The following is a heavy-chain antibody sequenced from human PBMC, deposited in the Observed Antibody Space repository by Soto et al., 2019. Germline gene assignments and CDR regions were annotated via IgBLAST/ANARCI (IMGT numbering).Heavy chain of an antibody. J-gene: IGHJ4*02. V-gene: IGHV3-23*01. CDR3: AKKTLRGAHFDY. CDR1: GFTFSSYA. D-gene: IGHD3-3*01. Sequence: PGGSLRLSCAASGFTFSSYAMSWVRQAPGKGLEWVSTISGSGGSTYYADSLKGRFTISRDNSKNTLYLQMNSLRAEDTAVYYCAKKTLRGAHFDYWGQGTLVTVSS. CDR2: ISGSGGST.